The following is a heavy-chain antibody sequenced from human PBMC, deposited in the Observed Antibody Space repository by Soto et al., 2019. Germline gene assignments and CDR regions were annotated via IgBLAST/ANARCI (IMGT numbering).Heavy chain of an antibody. V-gene: IGHV4-39*01. CDR1: GASISSTSFY. CDR2: FYYSGST. D-gene: IGHD6-6*01. CDR3: ARHIRDSNSFSGRYYVDY. Sequence: QLQLQESGPGLVKPSETLSLTCTVSGASISSTSFYWGWVRQPPGTGLEWLASFYYSGSTFYNPSLNSRVTMSVDTSKNQFSLTLSSVPAADTAVYYCARHIRDSNSFSGRYYVDYWGQGTLVTVSS. J-gene: IGHJ4*02.